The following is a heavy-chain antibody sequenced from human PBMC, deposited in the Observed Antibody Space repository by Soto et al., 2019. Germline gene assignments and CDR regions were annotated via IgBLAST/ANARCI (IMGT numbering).Heavy chain of an antibody. J-gene: IGHJ4*02. D-gene: IGHD1-26*01. CDR1: GDSITSYH. Sequence: QVQLQESGPGLVKPSETLSLTCTVSGDSITSYHWSWIRQSPEKGLEWIGYIFNSGSTAYNTYLKSRVTISADRSKNQFSLKLSSVTAADTVVYYCAGDIRSGSYRFDYWGQGTLVTVSS. CDR2: IFNSGST. V-gene: IGHV4-59*08. CDR3: AGDIRSGSYRFDY.